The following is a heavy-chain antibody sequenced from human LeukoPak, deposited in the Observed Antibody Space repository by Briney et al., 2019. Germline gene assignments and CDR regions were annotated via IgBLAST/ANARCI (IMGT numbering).Heavy chain of an antibody. J-gene: IGHJ4*02. Sequence: SQTLPLTCAISGDSVSSNSATWNWIRQSPSRGLEWLGRTYYRSKWNTDYAGSVKSRITLNADTSKNQLSLQLNSVTPEDTAVYYCTRVVPYMGHFDYWGQGTLVTVSS. CDR1: GDSVSSNSAT. V-gene: IGHV6-1*01. D-gene: IGHD1-14*01. CDR2: TYYRSKWNT. CDR3: TRVVPYMGHFDY.